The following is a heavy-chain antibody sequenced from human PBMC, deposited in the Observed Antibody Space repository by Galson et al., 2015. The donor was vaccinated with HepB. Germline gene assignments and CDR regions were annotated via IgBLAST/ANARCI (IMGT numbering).Heavy chain of an antibody. CDR2: TYYRSKWYN. Sequence: CAISGDSVSGVIAAWHWIRQSPSRGLEGLGRTYYRSKWYNDYAVAVKSRITISPDTSRNQFSLHLNSVTPEDTAVYYCARDVVGGFLFDYWGQGTLVTVSS. V-gene: IGHV6-1*01. CDR3: ARDVVGGFLFDY. CDR1: GDSVSGVIAA. J-gene: IGHJ4*02. D-gene: IGHD2-21*01.